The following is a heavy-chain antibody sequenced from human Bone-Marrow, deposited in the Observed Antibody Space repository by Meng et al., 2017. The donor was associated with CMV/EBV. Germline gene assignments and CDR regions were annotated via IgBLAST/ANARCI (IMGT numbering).Heavy chain of an antibody. D-gene: IGHD3-3*01. CDR3: ASFAYYGYGMDV. CDR2: IYYSGST. CDR1: GGSISGYS. Sequence: GSLRLSCTVSGGSISGYSWSWIRQPPGKGLEWIGYIYYSGSTNYNPSLKSRVTISVDTSKNQFSLKLSSVTAADTAVYYCASFAYYGYGMDVWGQGTTVTVSS. V-gene: IGHV4-59*01. J-gene: IGHJ6*02.